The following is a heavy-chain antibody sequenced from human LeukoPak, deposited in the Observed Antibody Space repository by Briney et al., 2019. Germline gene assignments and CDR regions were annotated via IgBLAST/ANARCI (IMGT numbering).Heavy chain of an antibody. Sequence: ASVKVSCKASGGTFSSYAISWVRQAPGQGLEWMGGIIPIFGTANYAQKFQGRVTITADESTSTAYMELSSLRSEDTAVYYCARDGGSGSYYNSFGPWGQGTLVTVSS. CDR2: IIPIFGTA. V-gene: IGHV1-69*13. CDR3: ARDGGSGSYYNSFGP. J-gene: IGHJ5*02. CDR1: GGTFSSYA. D-gene: IGHD3-10*01.